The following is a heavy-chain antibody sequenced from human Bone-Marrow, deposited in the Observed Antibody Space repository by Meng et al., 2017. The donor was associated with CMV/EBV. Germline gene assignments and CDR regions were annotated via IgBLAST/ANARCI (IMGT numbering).Heavy chain of an antibody. D-gene: IGHD4-23*01. Sequence: SVKVSCKASGGTFSSYTISWVRQAPGQGLEWMGRIIPILGIANYAQKFQGRVTITADKSTSTAYMELSSLRSEDTAVYYCARNGAYGGNDAFDIWGQGTRVTVSS. CDR3: ARNGAYGGNDAFDI. J-gene: IGHJ3*02. CDR2: IIPILGIA. V-gene: IGHV1-69*02. CDR1: GGTFSSYT.